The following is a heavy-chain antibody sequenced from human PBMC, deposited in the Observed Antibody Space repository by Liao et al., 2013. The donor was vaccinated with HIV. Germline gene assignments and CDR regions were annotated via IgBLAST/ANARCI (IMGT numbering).Heavy chain of an antibody. CDR2: IYYSGST. V-gene: IGHV4-59*01. CDR1: GGSITNSY. D-gene: IGHD4-11*01. J-gene: IGHJ4*02. CDR3: ARAFDYSNYALEY. Sequence: QLQLQESGPGLVRPSQTLALTCTVSGGSITNSYWTWIRQSPGKGLEWLGYIYYSGSTNINPSFKSRLTMLIDTSKSQISLRLSSITAADTAVYYCARAFDYSNYALEYWGQGFLVTVSS.